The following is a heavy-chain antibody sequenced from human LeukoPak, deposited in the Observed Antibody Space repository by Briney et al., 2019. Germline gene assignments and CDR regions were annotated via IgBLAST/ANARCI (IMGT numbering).Heavy chain of an antibody. D-gene: IGHD2-21*02. J-gene: IGHJ4*02. V-gene: IGHV1-69*13. CDR1: GGTLRNYG. Sequence: ASVKVSCKGSGGTLRNYGVSWVRQAPGQGLEWMGGIIPIFGTANYAQKFQGRVTITADESTSTAYMELSSLRSEDTAVYYCARSSAYCGGDCLGYWGQGTLVTVSS. CDR3: ARSSAYCGGDCLGY. CDR2: IIPIFGTA.